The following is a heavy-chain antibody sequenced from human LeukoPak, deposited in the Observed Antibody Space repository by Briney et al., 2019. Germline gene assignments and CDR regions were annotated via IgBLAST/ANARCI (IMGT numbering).Heavy chain of an antibody. D-gene: IGHD1-14*01. J-gene: IGHJ4*02. Sequence: SETLSLTCAVYGGSFSGYYWSWIRQPPGKGLEWIGEINHSGSTNYIPSLKSRVTISLDPSKNQFSLMLGTVTAADTAVYYCGRGRIRRTWGQGALVTGSS. CDR2: INHSGST. CDR3: GRGRIRRT. V-gene: IGHV4-34*01. CDR1: GGSFSGYY.